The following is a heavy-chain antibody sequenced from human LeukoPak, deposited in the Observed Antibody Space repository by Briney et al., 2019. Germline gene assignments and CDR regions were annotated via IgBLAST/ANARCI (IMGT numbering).Heavy chain of an antibody. J-gene: IGHJ6*02. Sequence: GTSLRLSCAASGFTFSDYAMHWVRQAPGKGLEWVAVIAYGGTYTHHADSLKGRYTISRDNSRDTLYLQINSLRPEDTALYYCARNKAITAFFGMDVWGQGTTIIVSS. CDR1: GFTFSDYA. CDR2: IAYGGTYT. CDR3: ARNKAITAFFGMDV. D-gene: IGHD2/OR15-2a*01. V-gene: IGHV3-30*03.